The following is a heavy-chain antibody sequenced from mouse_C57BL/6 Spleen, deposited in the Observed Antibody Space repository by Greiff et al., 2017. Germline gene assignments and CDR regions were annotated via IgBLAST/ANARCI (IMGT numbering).Heavy chain of an antibody. J-gene: IGHJ3*01. CDR1: GFTFSDYY. D-gene: IGHD2-4*01. Sequence: EVQRVESGGGLVQPGGSLKLSCAASGFTFSDYYMYWVRQTPEKRLEWVAYISNGGGSTYYPDTVKGRFTISRDNAKNTLYLQMSRLKSEDTAMYYCARQRDYGGFAYWGQGTLVTVSA. CDR2: ISNGGGST. CDR3: ARQRDYGGFAY. V-gene: IGHV5-12*01.